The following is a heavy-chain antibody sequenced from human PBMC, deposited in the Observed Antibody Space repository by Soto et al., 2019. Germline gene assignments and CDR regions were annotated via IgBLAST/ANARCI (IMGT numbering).Heavy chain of an antibody. CDR3: EKDVGFQQHLFVFDL. D-gene: IGHD3-10*02. CDR2: IIPMFRSS. CDR1: VGPLTNYA. Sequence: SVKVACKSSVGPLTNYAFTSVRQAPGQGLEWMGGIIPMFRSSNFAQKFQDRLTIFADASAGTAYMELSRLRSDDTAIYYCEKDVGFQQHLFVFDLWGQGTLVTVSA. V-gene: IGHV1-69*13. J-gene: IGHJ4*02.